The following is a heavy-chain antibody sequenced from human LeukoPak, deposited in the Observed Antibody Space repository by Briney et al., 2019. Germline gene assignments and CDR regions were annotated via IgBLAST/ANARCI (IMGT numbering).Heavy chain of an antibody. Sequence: SETLSLTCAVYGGSFSGYYWSWIRQPPGKGLEWIGEINHSGSTNYNPSLKSRVTISVDTSKNQFSLKLSSVTAADTAVYYCARQWDSSGSFLRWFDPWGQGTLVTVSS. CDR3: ARQWDSSGSFLRWFDP. CDR1: GGSFSGYY. J-gene: IGHJ5*02. D-gene: IGHD3-22*01. V-gene: IGHV4-34*01. CDR2: INHSGST.